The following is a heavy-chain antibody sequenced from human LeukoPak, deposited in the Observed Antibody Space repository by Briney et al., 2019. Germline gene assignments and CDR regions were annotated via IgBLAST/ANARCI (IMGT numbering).Heavy chain of an antibody. V-gene: IGHV3-23*01. CDR3: AKQRGFMGAVDC. Sequence: GGSLRLSCAASGFTLISYALNWVRQAPGKGLEWVSSLGGSDGSAYYADSVKGRFTISRDPSKDTLSLEMTSLRDDDTAVYFCAKQRGFMGAVDCWGQGTLVTVSS. J-gene: IGHJ4*02. CDR2: LGGSDGSA. CDR1: GFTLISYA. D-gene: IGHD1-26*01.